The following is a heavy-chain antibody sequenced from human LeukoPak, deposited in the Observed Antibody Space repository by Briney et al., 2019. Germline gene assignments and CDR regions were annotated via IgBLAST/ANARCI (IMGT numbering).Heavy chain of an antibody. V-gene: IGHV3-30*18. CDR3: AKDMAVGYCSGGSCYGYYYGMDV. Sequence: GGSLRLSCAAPGFTFSSYGMHWVRQAPGKGLEWVAVISYDGSNKYYADSVKGRFTISRDNSKNTLYLQMNSLRAEDTAVYYCAKDMAVGYCSGGSCYGYYYGMDVWGQGTTVTVSS. CDR1: GFTFSSYG. J-gene: IGHJ6*02. CDR2: ISYDGSNK. D-gene: IGHD2-15*01.